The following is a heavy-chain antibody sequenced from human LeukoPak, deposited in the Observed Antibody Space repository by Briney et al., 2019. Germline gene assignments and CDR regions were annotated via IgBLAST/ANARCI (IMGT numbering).Heavy chain of an antibody. CDR1: GFTVSSNY. V-gene: IGHV3-66*01. CDR2: IHTGGST. J-gene: IGHJ6*02. D-gene: IGHD1-26*01. Sequence: VQPGGSLRLSCAASGFTVSSNYMTWVRQAPGKGLEWVSVIHTGGSTYYADSVKGRFTISRDNSKNTMYLQMNNLSPEDTAAYYCARDFGSVRTGMDVWGQGTTVTVSS. CDR3: ARDFGSVRTGMDV.